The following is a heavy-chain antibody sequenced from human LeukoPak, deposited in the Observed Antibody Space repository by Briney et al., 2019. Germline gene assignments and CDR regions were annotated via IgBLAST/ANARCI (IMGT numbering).Heavy chain of an antibody. Sequence: PSETLSLTCAVYGGSLSGYYWSWIRQPPGKGLEWIGEIKYSGNINYNPSLKSRVTMSVDMSKNQISLKLNSVTAADTAVYYCARDPRTTTSRNWFDPWGQGTLVTVSA. CDR3: ARDPRTTTSRNWFDP. CDR2: IKYSGNI. D-gene: IGHD1/OR15-1a*01. V-gene: IGHV4-34*01. J-gene: IGHJ5*02. CDR1: GGSLSGYY.